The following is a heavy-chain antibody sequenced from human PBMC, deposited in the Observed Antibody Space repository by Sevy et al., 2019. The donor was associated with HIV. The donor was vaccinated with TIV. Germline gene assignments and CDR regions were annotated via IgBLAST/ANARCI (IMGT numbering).Heavy chain of an antibody. D-gene: IGHD6-6*01. V-gene: IGHV5-51*01. CDR1: EYNFTNYW. CDR3: ARISSSRRAYYYYFGMDV. CDR2: IYPGDSGT. Sequence: GESLKISCKGSEYNFTNYWIGWVRQMPGKGLEWMGIIYPGDSGTRYSPSFQDQVTISADKSISTAYQQWSSLKASDTAMYYSARISSSRRAYYYYFGMDVWGQGTTVTVSS. J-gene: IGHJ6*02.